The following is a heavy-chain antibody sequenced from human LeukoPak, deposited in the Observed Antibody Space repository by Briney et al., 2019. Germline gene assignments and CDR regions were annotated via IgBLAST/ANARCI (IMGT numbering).Heavy chain of an antibody. CDR1: GFTFSSYW. CDR2: IKQDGSEK. V-gene: IGHV3-7*01. J-gene: IGHJ4*02. D-gene: IGHD6-19*01. CDR3: ARDGVAGTEDY. Sequence: GGSLRLSCAASGFTFSSYWMSWVRQAPGKGLEWVASIKQDGSEKYYVDSVKGRFTISRDNAKNSLYLQMNSLRAEDTAVYYCARDGVAGTEDYWGQGTLVTVSS.